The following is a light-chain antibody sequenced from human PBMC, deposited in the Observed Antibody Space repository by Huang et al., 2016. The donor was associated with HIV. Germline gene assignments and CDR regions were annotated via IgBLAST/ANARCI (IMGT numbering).Light chain of an antibody. J-gene: IGKJ5*01. CDR3: MEALQTPYT. Sequence: VVMTQSPLSLPVPPGEPASISCRSSQSLRHRNGLNYLDWYLQKPGQSPQLLIHLGSSRASGVPDRFSGGGSGTDFSLNISRVEAEDAGIYYCMEALQTPYTFGQGTRLEIE. V-gene: IGKV2-28*01. CDR2: LGS. CDR1: QSLRHRNGLNY.